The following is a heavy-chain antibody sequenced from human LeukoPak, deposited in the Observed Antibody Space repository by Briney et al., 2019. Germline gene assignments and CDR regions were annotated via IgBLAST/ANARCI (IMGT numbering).Heavy chain of an antibody. J-gene: IGHJ3*02. Sequence: SETLSLTCAVYGGSFSGYYWSWIRQPPGKGLEWIGEINHSGSTNYNPSLKSRVTISVDTSKNQFSLKLSSVTAADTAVYYCARDLFAPHCGGDCSRSFDIWGQGTMVTVSS. V-gene: IGHV4-34*01. D-gene: IGHD2-21*02. CDR2: INHSGST. CDR3: ARDLFAPHCGGDCSRSFDI. CDR1: GGSFSGYY.